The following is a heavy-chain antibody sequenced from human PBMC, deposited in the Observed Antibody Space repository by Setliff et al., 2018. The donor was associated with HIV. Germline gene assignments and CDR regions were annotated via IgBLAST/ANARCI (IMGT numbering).Heavy chain of an antibody. V-gene: IGHV4-39*01. Sequence: PSETLSLTCTVSGASISSSTDYWGWIRQSPGKGLEWIGSRYYSGSTYQNPSLKSRVTIPVDTSKNQFSLKLSSATATDTAVYYCARHGLRFLACFDYWGQGALVTVSS. J-gene: IGHJ4*02. CDR3: ARHGLRFLACFDY. CDR2: RYYSGST. CDR1: GASISSSTDY. D-gene: IGHD3-3*01.